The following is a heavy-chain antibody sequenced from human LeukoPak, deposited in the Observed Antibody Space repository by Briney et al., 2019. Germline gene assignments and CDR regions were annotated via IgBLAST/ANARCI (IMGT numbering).Heavy chain of an antibody. J-gene: IGHJ3*02. Sequence: GESLKISCKGSGYIFTNYWIGWVRQMSGKGLEWMGIIYPGDSDTRYSPSFKGQVTISADKSISTAYLQWSSLEASDTAMFYCARRAVYGRTFDIWGQGTMVTVSS. V-gene: IGHV5-51*01. CDR3: ARRAVYGRTFDI. CDR1: GYIFTNYW. D-gene: IGHD5/OR15-5a*01. CDR2: IYPGDSDT.